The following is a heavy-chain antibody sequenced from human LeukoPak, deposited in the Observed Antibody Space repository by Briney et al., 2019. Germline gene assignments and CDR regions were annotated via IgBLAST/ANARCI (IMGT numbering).Heavy chain of an antibody. CDR3: ARGSPGLSYYYGSGIDY. J-gene: IGHJ4*02. CDR2: ISGSGGST. Sequence: GGSLRLSCAASGFTFSSYAMSWVRQAPGKGLEWVSAISGSGGSTYYADSVKGRFTISRDNAKNSLYLQMNSLRAEDTAVYYCARGSPGLSYYYGSGIDYWGQGTLVTVSS. CDR1: GFTFSSYA. D-gene: IGHD3-10*01. V-gene: IGHV3-23*01.